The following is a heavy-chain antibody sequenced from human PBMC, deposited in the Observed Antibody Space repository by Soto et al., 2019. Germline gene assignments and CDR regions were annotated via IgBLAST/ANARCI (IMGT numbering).Heavy chain of an antibody. D-gene: IGHD3-22*01. CDR1: GFTFSSYA. V-gene: IGHV3-30-3*01. Sequence: PGGSLRLSCAASGFTFSSYAMHWVRQAPGKGLEWVAVISYDGSNKYYADSVKGRFTISRDNSKNTLYLQMNSLRAEDTAVYYCASTDYDSSGYYYGSYWGQGTLVTVSS. CDR2: ISYDGSNK. J-gene: IGHJ4*02. CDR3: ASTDYDSSGYYYGSY.